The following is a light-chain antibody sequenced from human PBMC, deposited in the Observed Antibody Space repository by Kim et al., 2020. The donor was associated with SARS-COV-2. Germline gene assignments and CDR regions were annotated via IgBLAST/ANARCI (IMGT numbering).Light chain of an antibody. CDR1: QSITTW. J-gene: IGKJ4*01. V-gene: IGKV1-5*03. Sequence: ASVGDRVTIACRASQSITTWLAWYQQKPGKAPKLLIYKASSLESGVPSRFSGSGSGTEFTLTISSLQPDDFATYYCQQYDSYPLTFGGGTKVDIK. CDR2: KAS. CDR3: QQYDSYPLT.